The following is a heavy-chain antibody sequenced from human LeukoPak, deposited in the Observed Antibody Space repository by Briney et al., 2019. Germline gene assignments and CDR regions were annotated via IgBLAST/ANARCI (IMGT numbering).Heavy chain of an antibody. D-gene: IGHD3-22*01. Sequence: SETLSLTCAVSGGSFSHHFWSWIRQPPGKGLEWIAEINHRGTSTFNPSLKSRLTISVDTSKNQFSLKLRSVTAADTAVYYCARGRHDITMIVVVMTSVSYYLDVWGKGTTVTVS. J-gene: IGHJ6*03. V-gene: IGHV4-34*01. CDR1: GGSFSHHF. CDR3: ARGRHDITMIVVVMTSVSYYLDV. CDR2: INHRGTS.